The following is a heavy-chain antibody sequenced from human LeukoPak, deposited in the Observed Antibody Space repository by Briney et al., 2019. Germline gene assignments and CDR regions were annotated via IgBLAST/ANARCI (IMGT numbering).Heavy chain of an antibody. CDR2: INHSGST. CDR1: GGSFSGYY. V-gene: IGHV4-34*01. Sequence: PSETLSLTCAVYGGSFSGYYWSWIRQPPGKGLEWIGEINHSGSTNYNPSLKNRVTISVDTSKNQSSLKLSSVTAADTAVYYCARGQKAAAPRQYYYYYYMDVWGKGTTVTVSS. J-gene: IGHJ6*03. D-gene: IGHD6-25*01. CDR3: ARGQKAAAPRQYYYYYYMDV.